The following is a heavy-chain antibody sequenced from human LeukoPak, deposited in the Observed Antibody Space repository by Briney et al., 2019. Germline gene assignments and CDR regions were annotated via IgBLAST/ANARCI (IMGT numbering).Heavy chain of an antibody. D-gene: IGHD1-26*01. J-gene: IGHJ6*03. CDR2: IIPIFGTA. V-gene: IGHV1-69*01. CDR1: GGTFSSYA. Sequence: SSVKVSCKASGGTFSSYAISWVRQAPGQGLEWMGGIIPIFGTANYAQKFQGRVTITADESTSTAYMELSSLRSEDTAVYYCARARPYSGSYFGGLYYYMDVWGKGTTVTVSS. CDR3: ARARPYSGSYFGGLYYYMDV.